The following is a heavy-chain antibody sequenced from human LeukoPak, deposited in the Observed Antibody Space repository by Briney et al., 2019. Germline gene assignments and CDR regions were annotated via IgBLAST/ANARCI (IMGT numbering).Heavy chain of an antibody. CDR3: ARGLVGYCSGGSCYYYYYGMDV. Sequence: GGSLRLSCAASGFTVSSNYMSWVRQAPGKGLEWVSVIYSGGSTYYADSVKGRFTISRDNSKNTLYLQMNSLRAEDTAVYYCARGLVGYCSGGSCYYYYYGMDVWGQGTTVTVSS. CDR2: IYSGGST. CDR1: GFTVSSNY. V-gene: IGHV3-66*01. J-gene: IGHJ6*02. D-gene: IGHD2-15*01.